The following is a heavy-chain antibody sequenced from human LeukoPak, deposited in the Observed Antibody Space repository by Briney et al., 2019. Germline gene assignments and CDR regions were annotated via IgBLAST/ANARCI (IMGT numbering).Heavy chain of an antibody. Sequence: GGSLRLSCAASGFTFSNAWMSWVRLAPGKGLEWIGRIKSKTDGGTTDYAAPVKGRFTISRDDSKNTLYLQMNSLKTEDTAVYYCTTDRGYYDSSGYIIDYWGQGTLVTVSS. D-gene: IGHD3-22*01. CDR3: TTDRGYYDSSGYIIDY. V-gene: IGHV3-15*01. J-gene: IGHJ4*02. CDR1: GFTFSNAW. CDR2: IKSKTDGGTT.